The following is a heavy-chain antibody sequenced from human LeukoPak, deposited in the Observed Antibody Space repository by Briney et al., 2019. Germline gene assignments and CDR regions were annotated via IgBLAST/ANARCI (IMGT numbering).Heavy chain of an antibody. CDR3: ARARRQWLVRTDAFDI. CDR2: INHNGGT. V-gene: IGHV4-34*01. D-gene: IGHD6-19*01. Sequence: SETLSLTCAVYGGSFRGYYWNWIRQPPGKGLEWIGEINHNGGTSYSPSLKSRVTISVDTSKSQLSLNLSSVTAADTAVYYCARARRQWLVRTDAFDIWGQGTMVTVSS. CDR1: GGSFRGYY. J-gene: IGHJ3*02.